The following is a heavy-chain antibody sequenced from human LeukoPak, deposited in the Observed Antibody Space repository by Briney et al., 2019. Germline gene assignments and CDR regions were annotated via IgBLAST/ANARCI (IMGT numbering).Heavy chain of an antibody. CDR1: GFTFSTSS. D-gene: IGHD3-10*01. CDR3: AKGSF. V-gene: IGHV3-23*01. Sequence: GGSLRLSCVVSGFTFSTSSMSWVRQAPGKGLEWVSGISESGGSTYYADSVKGRFTSSRDNSKNTLYLQMNNLRAEDTAAYYCAKGSFWGQGTVVTVSS. J-gene: IGHJ4*02. CDR2: ISESGGST.